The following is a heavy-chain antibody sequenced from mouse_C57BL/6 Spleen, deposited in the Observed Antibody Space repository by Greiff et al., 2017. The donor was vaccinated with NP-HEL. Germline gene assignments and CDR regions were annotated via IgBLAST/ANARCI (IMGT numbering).Heavy chain of an antibody. D-gene: IGHD1-1*01. J-gene: IGHJ2*01. CDR1: GFTFSSYG. Sequence: EVKLVESGGDLVKPGGSLKLSCAASGFTFSSYGMSWVRQTPDKRLAWVATLSSGGSYTYYPDSVKGRFTISRDNAKNTLYLQMSSLKSEDTAMYYCARHERGGFTLDYWGQGTTLTVSS. CDR3: ARHERGGFTLDY. V-gene: IGHV5-6*01. CDR2: LSSGGSYT.